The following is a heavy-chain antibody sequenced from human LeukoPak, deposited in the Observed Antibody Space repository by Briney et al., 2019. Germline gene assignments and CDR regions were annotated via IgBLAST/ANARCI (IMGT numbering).Heavy chain of an antibody. J-gene: IGHJ4*02. Sequence: PGESLKISCKGSGYSFTSYWIGWVRQMPGKGLEWMGIIYPGDSDNKYSPSFRGQVTMSADKSINTAYLQWSSLKASDTAIYFCARLDDNAGSYYRTHFDFWGQGTLVTVSS. CDR3: ARLDDNAGSYYRTHFDF. CDR1: GYSFTSYW. D-gene: IGHD3-9*01. V-gene: IGHV5-51*01. CDR2: IYPGDSDN.